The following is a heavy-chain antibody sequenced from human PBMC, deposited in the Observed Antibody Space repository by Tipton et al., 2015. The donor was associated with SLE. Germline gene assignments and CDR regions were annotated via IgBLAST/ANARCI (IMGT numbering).Heavy chain of an antibody. V-gene: IGHV4-61*02. J-gene: IGHJ4*02. D-gene: IGHD3-22*01. CDR3: ARRLGSSGFDY. CDR2: IYTSGST. Sequence: LRLSCTVSGGSISSGSYYWSWIRQPAGKGLEWIGRIYTSGSTNYNPSLKSRVTISVDTSKNQFSLKLSSVTAADTAVYYCARRLGSSGFDYWGQGTLVTVSS. CDR1: GGSISSGSYY.